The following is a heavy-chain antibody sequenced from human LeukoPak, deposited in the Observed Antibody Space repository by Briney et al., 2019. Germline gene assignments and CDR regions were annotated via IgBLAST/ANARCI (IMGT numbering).Heavy chain of an antibody. D-gene: IGHD3-22*01. CDR1: GYTFTSYD. CDR3: ASTTYYYDSSGYASFDY. Sequence: ASVKVSCKASGYTFTSYDINWVRQTTGQGLEWMGWMNPNSGNTGYAQKFQGRVTMTRDTSISTAYMELSRLRSDDTAVYYCASTTYYYDSSGYASFDYWGQGTLVTVSS. CDR2: MNPNSGNT. J-gene: IGHJ4*02. V-gene: IGHV1-8*01.